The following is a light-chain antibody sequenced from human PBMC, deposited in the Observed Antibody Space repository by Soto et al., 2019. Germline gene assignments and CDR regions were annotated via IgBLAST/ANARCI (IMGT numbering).Light chain of an antibody. CDR3: QQRSAQIT. CDR2: EAL. V-gene: IGKV3-11*01. CDR1: RSISTY. Sequence: EIVLTQSPATLAVSPGERATLSCRASRSISTYLAWYQQKPGQAPRLLIYEALNRATGIPARLSGSGSGTEFTLTISSLHSEDSAVYYCQQRSAQITFGQGTRLEIK. J-gene: IGKJ5*01.